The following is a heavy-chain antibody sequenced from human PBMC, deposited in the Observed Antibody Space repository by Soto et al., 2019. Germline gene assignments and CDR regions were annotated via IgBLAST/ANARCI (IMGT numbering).Heavy chain of an antibody. CDR1: GGSISSGGYY. Sequence: SETLSLTCTVSGGSISSGGYYWSWIRQHPGKGLEWIGYIYYSGSTYYNPSLKSRVTISVDTSKNQFSLKLSSVTAADTAVYYCASGSRAVAGIPFDYWGEGTLVTVSS. CDR2: IYYSGST. CDR3: ASGSRAVAGIPFDY. D-gene: IGHD6-19*01. J-gene: IGHJ4*02. V-gene: IGHV4-31*02.